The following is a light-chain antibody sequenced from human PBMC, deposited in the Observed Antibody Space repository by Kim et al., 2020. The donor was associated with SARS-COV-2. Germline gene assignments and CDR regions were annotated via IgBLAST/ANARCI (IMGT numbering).Light chain of an antibody. CDR1: QSVSSN. CDR2: GAS. J-gene: IGKJ1*01. V-gene: IGKV3-15*01. CDR3: QQYNNWPPGT. Sequence: YPGERATLSSRASQSVSSNLAWYQQKPGQAPRLLIYGASTRATCIPARFSGSGSETEFTLTISSLQSEDFAVYYCQQYNNWPPGTFGQGTKVDIK.